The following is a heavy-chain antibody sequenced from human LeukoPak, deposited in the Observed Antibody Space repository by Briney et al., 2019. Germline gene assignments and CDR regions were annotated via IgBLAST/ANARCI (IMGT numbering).Heavy chain of an antibody. CDR3: AKDTPTPGIEFDY. V-gene: IGHV3-23*01. CDR1: GFTFSSYA. CDR2: ISGRGGST. J-gene: IGHJ4*02. D-gene: IGHD2-15*01. Sequence: PGGSLRLSCAASGFTFSSYAMGWVREAPGKGLEWVSAISGRGGSTYYADSVKGRFTISRDNSKNTLYLQMNSLRAEDTAVYYCAKDTPTPGIEFDYWGQGTLVTVSS.